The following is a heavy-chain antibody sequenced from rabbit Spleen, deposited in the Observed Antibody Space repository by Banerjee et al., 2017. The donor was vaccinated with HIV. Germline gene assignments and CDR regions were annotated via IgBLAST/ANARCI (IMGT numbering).Heavy chain of an antibody. CDR1: GFSFSDRDG. V-gene: IGHV1S45*01. CDR3: ARDLVGVIGWNFYL. Sequence: QEQLVESGGGLVQPEGSLTLTCTASGFSFSDRDGMCWVRQAPGKGLEWVACINAATGKPVYATWAKGRFTISRTSSTTVTLRMTSLTAADRATYFCARDLVGVIGWNFYLWGPGTLVTVS. D-gene: IGHD1-1*01. J-gene: IGHJ4*01. CDR2: INAATGKP.